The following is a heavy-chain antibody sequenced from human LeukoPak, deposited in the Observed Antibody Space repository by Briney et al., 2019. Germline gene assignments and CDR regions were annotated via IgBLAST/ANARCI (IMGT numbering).Heavy chain of an antibody. CDR3: ARVVGTIFGGNWFDP. Sequence: GGSLRLSCAASGFTFSDYYMCWIRQAPGKGLEWVSYISSSGSTIYYADSVKGRFTISRDNAKNSLYLQMNRLRAEDTAVYYCARVVGTIFGGNWFDPWGQGTLVTVSS. D-gene: IGHD3-3*01. CDR1: GFTFSDYY. CDR2: ISSSGSTI. J-gene: IGHJ5*02. V-gene: IGHV3-11*01.